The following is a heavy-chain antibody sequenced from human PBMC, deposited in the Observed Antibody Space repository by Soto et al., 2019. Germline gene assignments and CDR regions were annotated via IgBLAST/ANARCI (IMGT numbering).Heavy chain of an antibody. CDR3: ARGVLEWLLRDSYYGMDV. Sequence: SETLSLTCSVSGGSITGYCWNWVRQPPEKGLEWIGHLGATGSTDYNPSLNSRVTLSVDPSNNQYSLKLSSVTAADTAVYYCARGVLEWLLRDSYYGMDVWGQGTTVT. V-gene: IGHV4-59*01. D-gene: IGHD3-3*01. CDR2: LGATGST. J-gene: IGHJ6*02. CDR1: GGSITGYC.